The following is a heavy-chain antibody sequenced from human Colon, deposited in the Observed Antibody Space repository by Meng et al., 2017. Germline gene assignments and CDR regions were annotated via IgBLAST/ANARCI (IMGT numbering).Heavy chain of an antibody. CDR3: ARAVYDSSGYFSYYFDY. CDR2: VHNSGST. CDR1: GDYISSGSYY. V-gene: IGHV4-61*02. J-gene: IGHJ4*02. Sequence: QLEESVPGLVKPSQTLSLTCTVSGDYISSGSYYWSWVRQPAGKGMEWIGRVHNSGSTNYNPSLKSRVTISVDKSKNEVSLELTSVTAADTATYYCARAVYDSSGYFSYYFDYWGQGTLVTVSS. D-gene: IGHD3-22*01.